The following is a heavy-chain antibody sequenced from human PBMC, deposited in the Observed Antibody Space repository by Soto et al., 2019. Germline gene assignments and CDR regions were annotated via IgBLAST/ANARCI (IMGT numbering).Heavy chain of an antibody. CDR3: ARRITMTEGDAFDI. V-gene: IGHV4-30-4*01. CDR1: GGSIGSGDSY. CDR2: IYYSGST. J-gene: IGHJ3*02. Sequence: QVQLQESGPGPVKPSQTLSLTCTVSGGSIGSGDSYWTWIRQPPGKGLEWIGYIYYSGSTFYNPSLKSRVTISMIASKNQFSLKLTSVTAADTAIYYCARRITMTEGDAFDIWGQGTMVTVSS. D-gene: IGHD3-22*01.